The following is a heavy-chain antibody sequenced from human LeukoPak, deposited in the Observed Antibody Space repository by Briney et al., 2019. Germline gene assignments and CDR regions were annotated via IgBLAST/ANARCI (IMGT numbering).Heavy chain of an antibody. CDR3: ARGGGDILTGYPYYFDN. V-gene: IGHV1-69*13. D-gene: IGHD3-9*01. J-gene: IGHJ4*02. CDR1: GGIFSSYV. Sequence: GASVKVSCKASGGIFSSYVMSWVRQAPGQGLEWMGGIIPIFGTPNYAQKFQGRVTITADESTSTAYMELSSLRFEDTVVYYCARGGGDILTGYPYYFDNWGRGTLVTVSS. CDR2: IIPIFGTP.